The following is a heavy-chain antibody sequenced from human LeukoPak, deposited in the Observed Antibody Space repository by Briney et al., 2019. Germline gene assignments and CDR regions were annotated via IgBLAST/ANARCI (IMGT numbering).Heavy chain of an antibody. V-gene: IGHV5-51*01. J-gene: IGHJ4*02. CDR1: GYSFSSYW. CDR3: ARPGRATVTRLDY. D-gene: IGHD4-17*01. CDR2: IYPGDSET. Sequence: GESLKISCKGSGYSFSSYWIGWVRQMPGKGLEWMGIIYPGDSETRYSPSFQSQVTISADKSISTAFLQWSSLKASDTAMYYCARPGRATVTRLDYWGQGTLVTVTS.